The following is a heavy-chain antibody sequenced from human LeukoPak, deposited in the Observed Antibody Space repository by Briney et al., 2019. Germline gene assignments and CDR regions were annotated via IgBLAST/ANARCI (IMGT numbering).Heavy chain of an antibody. CDR1: GGSFSGYY. J-gene: IGHJ5*02. D-gene: IGHD2-15*01. CDR2: INHSGST. V-gene: IGHV4-34*01. Sequence: SETLSLTCALYGGSFSGYYWSWIRQPPGKGLEWIGEINHSGSTNYNPSLKSRVTISVDTSKNQFSLKLSSVTAADTAVYYCARGYCSGGSCYPHLSAGWFDPWGQGTLVTVSS. CDR3: ARGYCSGGSCYPHLSAGWFDP.